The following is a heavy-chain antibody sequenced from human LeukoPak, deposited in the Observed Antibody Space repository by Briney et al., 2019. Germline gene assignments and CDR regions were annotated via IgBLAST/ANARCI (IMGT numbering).Heavy chain of an antibody. V-gene: IGHV3-7*05. CDR1: GFIFSSYW. J-gene: IGHJ4*02. CDR3: ARVVSSSPVFDY. Sequence: PGGSLRLSCAASGFIFSSYWMSWVRQAPGKGLEWVANIKQDGSEKWYVDSVKGRFTISRDNAKNSLFLQMNSLRAEDTAVYYCARVVSSSPVFDYWGQGTLVTVSS. D-gene: IGHD6-13*01. CDR2: IKQDGSEK.